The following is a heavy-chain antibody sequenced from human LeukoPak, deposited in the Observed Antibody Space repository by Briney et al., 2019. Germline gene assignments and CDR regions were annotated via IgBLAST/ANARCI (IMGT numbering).Heavy chain of an antibody. CDR2: IIPIFGTA. CDR1: GGTFSSYA. J-gene: IGHJ4*02. CDR3: AGRYCGGDCYSSFKYYFDY. V-gene: IGHV1-69*13. D-gene: IGHD2-21*02. Sequence: ASVKVSCKASGGTFSSYAISWVRQAPGQGLEWMGGIIPIFGTANYAQKFQGRVTITADESTSTAYMELSSLRSEDTAVYYCAGRYCGGDCYSSFKYYFDYWGQGTLVTVSS.